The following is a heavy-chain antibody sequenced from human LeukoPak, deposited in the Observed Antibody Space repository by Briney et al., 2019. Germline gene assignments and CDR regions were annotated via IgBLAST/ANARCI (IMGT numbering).Heavy chain of an antibody. CDR1: GFTFSSYG. CDR2: TWYDGSNK. D-gene: IGHD5-24*01. V-gene: IGHV3-33*01. CDR3: ARVRGRDGFNPQDS. J-gene: IGHJ4*02. Sequence: PGGSLRLSCAASGFTFSSYGMLWVRQAPGKGLEWVAVTWYDGSNKYYADSVKGRFTISKDNSNNTMYLQMNSLRAEDTAIYYCARVRGRDGFNPQDSWGQGTLVTVSS.